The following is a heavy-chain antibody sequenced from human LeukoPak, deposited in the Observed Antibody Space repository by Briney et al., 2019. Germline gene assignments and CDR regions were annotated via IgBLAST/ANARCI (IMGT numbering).Heavy chain of an antibody. J-gene: IGHJ4*02. CDR1: GFTFTIHS. V-gene: IGHV3-7*01. CDR3: ARDRRYSSSFYFDY. D-gene: IGHD6-6*01. CDR2: IKQDGREK. Sequence: PGGSLRLSCAASGFTFTIHSMHWVRQAPGKGLEWVAHIKQDGREKYYVDSVKGRFTISRDNAKNTLYLQMNSLRAKDTAVYSSARDRRYSSSFYFDYGGRGTLVTVSS.